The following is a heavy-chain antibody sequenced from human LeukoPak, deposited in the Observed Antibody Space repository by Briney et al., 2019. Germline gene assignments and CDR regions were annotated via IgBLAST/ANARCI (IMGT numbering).Heavy chain of an antibody. CDR1: GFTFSSYW. CDR2: ISWNSDTI. D-gene: IGHD5-12*01. J-gene: IGHJ4*02. CDR3: ATNGGGDSGYGNFDY. V-gene: IGHV3-9*01. Sequence: GGSLRLSCAASGFTFSSYWMSWVRQAPGKGLEWVSGISWNSDTIGLADSVKGRFTISRDNAKNSLYLQMNSLRTEDTALYYCATNGGGDSGYGNFDYWGQGTLVTVSS.